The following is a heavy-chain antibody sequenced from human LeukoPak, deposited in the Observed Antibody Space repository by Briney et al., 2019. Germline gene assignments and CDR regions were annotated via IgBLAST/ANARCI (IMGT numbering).Heavy chain of an antibody. CDR1: GFTFNSYA. CDR2: ISSSGGST. V-gene: IGHV3-23*01. Sequence: PGRSLRLSCAASGFTFNSYAMNWVRQAPGKGLEWVSRISSSGGSTYYADSVKGRFTISRDSSENTLYLQMNSLRVEDTAVYYCARVGSSSSFDYWGQGTLVTVSS. J-gene: IGHJ4*02. D-gene: IGHD6-6*01. CDR3: ARVGSSSSFDY.